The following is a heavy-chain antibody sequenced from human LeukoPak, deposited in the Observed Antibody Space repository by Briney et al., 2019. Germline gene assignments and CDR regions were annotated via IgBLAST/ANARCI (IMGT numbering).Heavy chain of an antibody. J-gene: IGHJ4*02. CDR1: GGSISSYY. CDR2: IYTSGST. V-gene: IGHV4-4*07. D-gene: IGHD3-3*01. CDR3: AGTQNYDLHFDY. Sequence: SETLSLTCTVSGGSISSYYWSWIRQPAGKGLEWIGRIYTSGSTNYNPSLKSRVTMSVDTSKNQFPLKLSSVTAADTAVYYCAGTQNYDLHFDYWGQGTLVTVSS.